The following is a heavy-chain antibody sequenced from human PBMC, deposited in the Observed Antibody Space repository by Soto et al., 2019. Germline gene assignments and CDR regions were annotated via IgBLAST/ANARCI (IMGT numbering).Heavy chain of an antibody. CDR2: ISSNGGST. V-gene: IGHV3-64*01. J-gene: IGHJ6*03. CDR1: GFTFSSYA. D-gene: IGHD3-3*01. Sequence: PGGSLRLSCAASGFTFSSYAMHWVRQAPGKGLEYVSAISSNGGSTYYANSAKGRFTISRDNSKNTLYLQMGSLRAEDMAVYYCARNYYDFWSGYSVGLDYYYYMDVWGKGTTVTVSS. CDR3: ARNYYDFWSGYSVGLDYYYYMDV.